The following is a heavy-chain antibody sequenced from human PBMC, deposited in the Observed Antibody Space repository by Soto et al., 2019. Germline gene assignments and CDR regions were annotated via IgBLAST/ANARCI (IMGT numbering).Heavy chain of an antibody. Sequence: QVQLVQSGAEVKKPGYSVKVSCKASGGTFSSYAISWVRQAPGPGREWMGGIIPIFGTANYAQKFQGRVTITADESTSTAYMELSSLRAEDTAVYYCARAIRWLPSTSGFDPWGQGTLVTVSS. CDR1: GGTFSSYA. D-gene: IGHD4-17*01. CDR3: ARAIRWLPSTSGFDP. J-gene: IGHJ5*02. CDR2: IIPIFGTA. V-gene: IGHV1-69*01.